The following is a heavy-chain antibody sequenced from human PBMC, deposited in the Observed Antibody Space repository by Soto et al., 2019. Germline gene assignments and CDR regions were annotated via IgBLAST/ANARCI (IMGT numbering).Heavy chain of an antibody. D-gene: IGHD2-2*01. CDR1: GFTFSSYA. CDR3: AKDRYCSSTSCYDYYYYMDV. J-gene: IGHJ6*03. CDR2: ISGSGGST. V-gene: IGHV3-23*01. Sequence: GGSLRLSCAASGFTFSSYAMSWVRQAPGKGLKWVSAISGSGGSTYYADSVKGRFTISRDNSKNTLYLQMNSLRAEDTAVYYCAKDRYCSSTSCYDYYYYMDVWGKGTTVTVSS.